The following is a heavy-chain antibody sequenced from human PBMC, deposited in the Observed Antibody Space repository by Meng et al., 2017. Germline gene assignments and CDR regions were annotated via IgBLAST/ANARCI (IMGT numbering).Heavy chain of an antibody. D-gene: IGHD2/OR15-2a*01. CDR1: GFTLSSYG. J-gene: IGHJ2*01. Sequence: GWGGVQPGRSAMRSCAASGFTLSSYGRPWFRQAPGKGLEWVAVIWYDGSNKYYADSVKGRFTISRDNSKNTLYLQMNSLRAEDTAVYYCARGLSTTYWYFDLWGRGTLVTVSS. V-gene: IGHV3-33*01. CDR3: ARGLSTTYWYFDL. CDR2: IWYDGSNK.